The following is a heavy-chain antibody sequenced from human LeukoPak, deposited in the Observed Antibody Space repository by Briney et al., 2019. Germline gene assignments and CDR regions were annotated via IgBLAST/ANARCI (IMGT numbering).Heavy chain of an antibody. Sequence: SETLSLTCAVYGGSFSGYYWSWIRQPPGKGLEWIGEINHSGSTNYNPSLKSRVTISVDTSKNQFSLKLSSVTAADTAVYYCARRTVPAAIRRGGAFDIWGQGTMVTVSS. D-gene: IGHD2-2*01. V-gene: IGHV4-34*01. CDR3: ARRTVPAAIRRGGAFDI. CDR1: GGSFSGYY. J-gene: IGHJ3*02. CDR2: INHSGST.